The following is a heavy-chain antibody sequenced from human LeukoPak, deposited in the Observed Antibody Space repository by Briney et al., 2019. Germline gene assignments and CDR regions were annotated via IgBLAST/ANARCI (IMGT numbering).Heavy chain of an antibody. CDR1: GGTFSSYA. V-gene: IGHV1-69*05. CDR2: IIPIFGTA. CDR3: AIGRTLLGYCSSTSCYRLDY. J-gene: IGHJ4*02. Sequence: SVKVSCKASGGTFSSYAISWVRQAPGQGLEWMGRIIPIFGTANYAQKFQGRVTITTDESTSTAYMELSSLRSEDTAVYYCAIGRTLLGYCSSTSCYRLDYWGQGTLVTVSS. D-gene: IGHD2-2*01.